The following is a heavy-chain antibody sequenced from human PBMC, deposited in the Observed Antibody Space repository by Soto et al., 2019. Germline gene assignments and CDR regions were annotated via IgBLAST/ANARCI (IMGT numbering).Heavy chain of an antibody. V-gene: IGHV1-69*12. CDR1: GGTLSSYT. J-gene: IGHJ5*02. CDR2: IIPIFATT. CDR3: ARSYYDSSGYYWFDP. Sequence: QVQLVQSGAEVKKPGSSVKVSCKASGGTLSSYTISWVRQAPGQGLEWMGGIIPIFATTNYAQKFQGRVTITADESTSKAYMDLSSLRSEDTAVYYCARSYYDSSGYYWFDPWGQGTLVTVSS. D-gene: IGHD3-22*01.